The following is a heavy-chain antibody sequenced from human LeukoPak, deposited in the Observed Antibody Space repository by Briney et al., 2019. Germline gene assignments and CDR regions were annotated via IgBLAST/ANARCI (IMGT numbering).Heavy chain of an antibody. CDR2: INPSGGST. CDR3: ARVPSLGIGYDSSGSYPNAFDI. J-gene: IGHJ3*02. D-gene: IGHD3-22*01. Sequence: ASVKVSCKASGYTFTSYYMHWLRQAPGQGLEWMGIINPSGGSTSYAQKFQGRVTMTRDTSTSTVYMELSSLRSEDTAVYYCARVPSLGIGYDSSGSYPNAFDIWGQGTMVTVSS. CDR1: GYTFTSYY. V-gene: IGHV1-46*01.